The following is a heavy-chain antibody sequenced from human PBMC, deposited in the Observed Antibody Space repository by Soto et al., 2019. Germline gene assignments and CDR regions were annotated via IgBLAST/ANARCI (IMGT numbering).Heavy chain of an antibody. V-gene: IGHV2-5*02. CDR3: AHRLGGDYSDY. CDR1: GFSLSTSGVG. J-gene: IGHJ4*02. Sequence: QITLKESGPTLVKPTQTLTLTCTFSGFSLSTSGVGVGWIRQPPGKALEWLALIYWDDDKRYSPSLKSRLTISKDTSKDQVVLTMLTIDPVDTATYYCAHRLGGDYSDYWGQGTLVTVSS. CDR2: IYWDDDK.